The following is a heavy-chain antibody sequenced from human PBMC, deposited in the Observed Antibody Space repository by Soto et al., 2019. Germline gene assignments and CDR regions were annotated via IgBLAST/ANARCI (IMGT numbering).Heavy chain of an antibody. CDR2: INHIGST. J-gene: IGHJ6*02. CDR1: GGSFSGYY. D-gene: IGHD3-10*01. V-gene: IGHV4-34*01. Sequence: PSETLSLTCAVYGGSFSGYYWSWIRQPPGKGLEWIGEINHIGSTNYNPSLKIRVTISVDTSKNHFSLKLSFLTAADTAVYYCVCAGFYGMGVWGQGTTVTVSS. CDR3: VCAGFYGMGV.